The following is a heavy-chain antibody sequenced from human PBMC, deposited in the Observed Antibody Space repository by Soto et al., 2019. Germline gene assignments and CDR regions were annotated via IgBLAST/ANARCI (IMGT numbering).Heavy chain of an antibody. CDR2: IIPILGIA. CDR1: GGTFSSYT. J-gene: IGHJ4*02. Sequence: SVKVSCKASGGTFSSYTISWVRQAPGQGLEWMGRIIPILGIANYAQKFQGRVTITADKSTSTAYMELCSLRSEDTAVYYCARDAGIAAAATFDYWGQGTLVTVSS. D-gene: IGHD6-13*01. CDR3: ARDAGIAAAATFDY. V-gene: IGHV1-69*02.